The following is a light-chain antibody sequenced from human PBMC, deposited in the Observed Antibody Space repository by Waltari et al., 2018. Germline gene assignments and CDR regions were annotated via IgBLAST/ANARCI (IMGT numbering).Light chain of an antibody. CDR3: AAWDDTLKGRV. CDR1: SANVGKYT. V-gene: IGLV1-44*01. Sequence: QSVLTQPPSASGTPGERVTISCSGSSANVGKYTVNWFQQFPGTAPKLLIYSTDQRASGVSDRFSGSKSGTSASLVISGPRSEDEADYHCAAWDDTLKGRVFGGGTKLTVL. J-gene: IGLJ3*02. CDR2: STD.